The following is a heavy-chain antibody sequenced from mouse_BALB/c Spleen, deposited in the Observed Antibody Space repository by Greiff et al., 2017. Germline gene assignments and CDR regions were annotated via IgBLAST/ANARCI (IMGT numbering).Heavy chain of an antibody. Sequence: EVQRVESGGGLVQPGGSLRLSCATSGFTFTDYYMSWVRQPPGKALEWLGFIRNKANGYTTEYSASVKGRFTISRDNSQSILYLQMNTLRAEDSATYYCARDGMGRVFDYWGQGTTLTVSS. D-gene: IGHD4-1*01. CDR3: ARDGMGRVFDY. CDR1: GFTFTDYY. V-gene: IGHV7-3*02. CDR2: IRNKANGYTT. J-gene: IGHJ2*01.